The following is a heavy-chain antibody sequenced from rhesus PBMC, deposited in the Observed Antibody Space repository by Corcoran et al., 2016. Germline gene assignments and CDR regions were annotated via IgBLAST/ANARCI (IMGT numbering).Heavy chain of an antibody. V-gene: IGHV4S7*01. CDR1: GGSISSGYG. J-gene: IGHJ4*01. CDR2: IYGSIGRP. Sequence: QVQLQESGPGLVKPSETLSLTCAVSGGSISSGYGWIWIRQPPGKGLEWIGHIYGSIGRPNYNPSRKSRDTITKDTSKNQFSLKLSSLTAADTAVYYCARKNWNYGYYFDYWGQGVLVTVSS. D-gene: IGHD1-26*01. CDR3: ARKNWNYGYYFDY.